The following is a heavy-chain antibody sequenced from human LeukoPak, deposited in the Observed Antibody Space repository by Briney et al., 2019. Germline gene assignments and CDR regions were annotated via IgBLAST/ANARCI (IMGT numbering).Heavy chain of an antibody. CDR1: GFTFSSYC. D-gene: IGHD6-19*01. Sequence: AGSLSLSCAASGFTFSSYCMSWVRQAPGKGLEWVAVIWYDGSNNYSADSVKGRFTISRDNSKNTLYLQMNSLRAEDTAVYYCARDRSGWSVDYWGQGTLVTVSS. CDR2: IWYDGSNN. J-gene: IGHJ4*02. CDR3: ARDRSGWSVDY. V-gene: IGHV3-33*01.